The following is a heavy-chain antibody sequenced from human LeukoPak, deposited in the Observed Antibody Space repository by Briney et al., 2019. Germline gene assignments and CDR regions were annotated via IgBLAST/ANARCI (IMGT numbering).Heavy chain of an antibody. CDR3: ARGRRFGELFGY. J-gene: IGHJ4*02. CDR2: INHSGST. V-gene: IGHV4-34*01. Sequence: SETLSLTCAVYGGSFSGYYWSWIRQPPGKGLEWIGEINHSGSTNYNPSVKSRVTISVDTSKNQFSLKLSSVTAADTAVYYCARGRRFGELFGYWGQGTLVTVSS. CDR1: GGSFSGYY. D-gene: IGHD3-10*01.